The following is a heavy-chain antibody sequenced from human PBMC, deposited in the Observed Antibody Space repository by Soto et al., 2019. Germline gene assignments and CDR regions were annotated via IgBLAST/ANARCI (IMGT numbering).Heavy chain of an antibody. V-gene: IGHV3-30-3*01. J-gene: IGHJ4*02. CDR2: ISYDGSNK. CDR3: ARERSHSSSPHFDY. D-gene: IGHD6-6*01. Sequence: QVQLVESGGGVVQPGRSLRLSCAASGFTFSNYAMHWVRQAPGKGLEWVAVISYDGSNKYYADSVKGRFTISRDNSKNTAYLQMNRLRTEETAVYYCARERSHSSSPHFDYWCQGTQVTVS. CDR1: GFTFSNYA.